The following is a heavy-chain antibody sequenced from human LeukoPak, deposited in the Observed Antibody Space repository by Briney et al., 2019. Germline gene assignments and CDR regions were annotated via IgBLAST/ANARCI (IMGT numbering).Heavy chain of an antibody. CDR3: ARLDTAVAGFDY. CDR2: INPNSGGT. J-gene: IGHJ4*02. V-gene: IGHV1-2*02. D-gene: IGHD6-19*01. CDR1: GYTFTGHY. Sequence: ASVKVSCKASGYTFTGHYMHWVRQAPGQGLEWMGWINPNSGGTNYAQKFQGRVTMTRDTSISTAYMELSRLRSDDTAVYYCARLDTAVAGFDYWGQGTLVTVSS.